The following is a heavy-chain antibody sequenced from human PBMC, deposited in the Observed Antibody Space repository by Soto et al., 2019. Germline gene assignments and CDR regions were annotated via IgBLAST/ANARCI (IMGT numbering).Heavy chain of an antibody. Sequence: ASVKVSCKASGYTFTSYGISWVRQAPGQGLEWMGWISAYNGNTNYAQKLQGRVTMTTDTSTSTAYMELRSLRSDDTAVYYCARADKGWELKNWFDPWGQVTLVTVSS. CDR3: ARADKGWELKNWFDP. D-gene: IGHD1-26*01. CDR1: GYTFTSYG. CDR2: ISAYNGNT. J-gene: IGHJ5*02. V-gene: IGHV1-18*01.